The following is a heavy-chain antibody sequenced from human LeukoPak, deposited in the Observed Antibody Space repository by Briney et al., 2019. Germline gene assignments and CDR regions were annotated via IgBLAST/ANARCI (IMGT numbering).Heavy chain of an antibody. CDR2: IYYSGST. CDR1: GGSISSGGYY. V-gene: IGHV4-31*03. D-gene: IGHD3-22*01. Sequence: PSQTLSLTCTVSGGSISSGGYYWSWIRQHPGKGLEWIGYIYYSGSTYYNPSLKSRVTISVDTSKNQFSLKLSSVTAADTAVYYCARLMVPERTYYYDSSGAPFDYWGQGTLVTVSS. CDR3: ARLMVPERTYYYDSSGAPFDY. J-gene: IGHJ4*02.